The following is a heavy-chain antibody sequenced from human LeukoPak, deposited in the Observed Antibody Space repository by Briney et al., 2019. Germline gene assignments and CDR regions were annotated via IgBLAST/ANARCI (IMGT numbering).Heavy chain of an antibody. J-gene: IGHJ5*02. Sequence: ASVKVSCKASGYTFTSYGISWVRQAPGQGLEWMGWISAYNGNTNYAQKFQGRVTMTRDTSTSTVYMELSSLRSEDTAVYYCARRDYGDSFDPCGQGTLVTVSS. CDR1: GYTFTSYG. D-gene: IGHD4-17*01. CDR3: ARRDYGDSFDP. V-gene: IGHV1-18*01. CDR2: ISAYNGNT.